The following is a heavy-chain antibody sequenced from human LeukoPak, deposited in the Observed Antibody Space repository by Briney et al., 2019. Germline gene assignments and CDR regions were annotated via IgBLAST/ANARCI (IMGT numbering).Heavy chain of an antibody. V-gene: IGHV4-39*01. CDR2: IYYSGST. CDR1: GGSISSNTYY. D-gene: IGHD5-12*01. Sequence: SETLSLTCTVSGGSISSNTYYWGWIRQPPGKGLEWIGSIYYSGSTYYNPSLNSRVTISVVTSKNQFSLQLNSVTAADTAVYYCVRHDGRGGATMGALDSWGQGSLVTVSS. CDR3: VRHDGRGGATMGALDS. J-gene: IGHJ4*02.